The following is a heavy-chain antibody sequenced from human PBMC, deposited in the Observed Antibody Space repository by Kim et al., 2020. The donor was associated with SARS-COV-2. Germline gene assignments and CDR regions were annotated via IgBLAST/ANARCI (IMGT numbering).Heavy chain of an antibody. CDR3: EREWGTVTLVRGVIIRDVLEI. Sequence: SETLSLTCAVSGGSISSSNWWSWVRQPPGKGLEGIGEIYHSGSTNYNPSLKSRVTISVDKSKNQFSLKLSSVTAADTAVYYCEREWGTVTLVRGVIIRDVLEIWGQGTIGTVSS. J-gene: IGHJ3*02. D-gene: IGHD3-10*01. CDR2: IYHSGST. CDR1: GGSISSSNW. V-gene: IGHV4-4*02.